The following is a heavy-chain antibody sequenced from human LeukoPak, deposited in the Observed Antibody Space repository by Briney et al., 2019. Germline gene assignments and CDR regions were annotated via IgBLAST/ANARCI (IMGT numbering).Heavy chain of an antibody. CDR1: GFTFSSYA. CDR3: ARDVDSSGYYYVFSYYGMDV. V-gene: IGHV3-30-3*01. Sequence: GGSLRLSCAASGFTFSSYAMHWVRQAPGKGLEWVAVISYDGSNKYYADSVKGRFTISRDNSKNTLYLQMNSLRAEDTAVYYCARDVDSSGYYYVFSYYGMDVWGQGTTVTVSS. CDR2: ISYDGSNK. D-gene: IGHD3-22*01. J-gene: IGHJ6*02.